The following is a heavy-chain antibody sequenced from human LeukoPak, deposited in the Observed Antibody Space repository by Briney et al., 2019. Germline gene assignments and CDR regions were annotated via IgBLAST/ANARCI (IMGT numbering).Heavy chain of an antibody. CDR2: ISWDGGST. V-gene: IGHV3-43D*03. Sequence: GGSLRLSCAASGFTFDDYAMHWVRQAPGKGLKWVSLISWDGGSTYYADSVKGRYTISRDNSKNSLYLQMNSLRAEDTALYYCAKDIGPEYSSSSSLPDYWGQGTLVTVSS. CDR1: GFTFDDYA. D-gene: IGHD6-6*01. J-gene: IGHJ4*02. CDR3: AKDIGPEYSSSSSLPDY.